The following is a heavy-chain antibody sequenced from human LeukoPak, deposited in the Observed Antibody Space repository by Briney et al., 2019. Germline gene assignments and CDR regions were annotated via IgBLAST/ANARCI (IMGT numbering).Heavy chain of an antibody. D-gene: IGHD3-10*01. V-gene: IGHV1-3*01. CDR1: GYTFTSYA. J-gene: IGHJ4*02. CDR2: TNAGNGNT. CDR3: ARDRHYYGSGSYYKLDY. Sequence: ASVKVSCKASGYTFTSYAMHWVRQAPGQRLEWMGWTNAGNGNTKYSQKFQGRVTITRDTSASTAYMELSSLRSEDTAVYYCARDRHYYGSGSYYKLDYWGQGTLVTVSS.